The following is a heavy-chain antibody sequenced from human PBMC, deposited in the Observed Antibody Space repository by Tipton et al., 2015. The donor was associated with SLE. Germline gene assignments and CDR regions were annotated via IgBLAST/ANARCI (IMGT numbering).Heavy chain of an antibody. J-gene: IGHJ4*02. CDR2: IYTSGST. V-gene: IGHV4-4*07. CDR3: AGDLTGLGFDY. CDR1: GFTVSSNY. Sequence: LRLSCAASGFTVSSNYMSWIRQPAGKGLEWIGRIYTSGSTNYNPSLKSRVTISVDTSKNQFSLKLSSVTAADTAVYYCAGDLTGLGFDYWGQGTLVTVSS. D-gene: IGHD1-20*01.